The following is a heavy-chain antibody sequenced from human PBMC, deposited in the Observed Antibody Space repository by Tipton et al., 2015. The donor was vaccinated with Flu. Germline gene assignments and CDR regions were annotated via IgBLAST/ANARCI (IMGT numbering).Heavy chain of an antibody. CDR3: ARGADFDDSTGYFLDY. V-gene: IGHV4-59*11. J-gene: IGHJ4*02. Sequence: TLSLTCTVSGASIRSHYWSWVRQTPGRGLEWIGYSFYSGTTYHSPSLRGRATISLDTSKNLFSLTLTSVTAADTAVYYCARGADFDDSTGYFLDYWGQGTLVTVSS. CDR2: SFYSGTT. CDR1: GASIRSHY. D-gene: IGHD2-2*03.